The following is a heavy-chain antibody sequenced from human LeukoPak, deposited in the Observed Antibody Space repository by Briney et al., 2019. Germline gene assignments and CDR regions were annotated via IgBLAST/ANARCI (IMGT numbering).Heavy chain of an antibody. V-gene: IGHV4-34*01. D-gene: IGHD3-3*01. Sequence: SETLSLTCAVYGGGFSGYYWSWIRQPPGKGLEWIGEINHSGSTNYNPSLKSRVTISVDTSKNHFPLKLSSVTAADTAVYYCAGAELRLFDYWGQGTLVTVSS. CDR2: INHSGST. CDR3: AGAELRLFDY. CDR1: GGGFSGYY. J-gene: IGHJ4*02.